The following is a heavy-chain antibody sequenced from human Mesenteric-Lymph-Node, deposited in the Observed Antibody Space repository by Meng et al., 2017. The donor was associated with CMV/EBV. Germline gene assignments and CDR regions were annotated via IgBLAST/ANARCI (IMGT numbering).Heavy chain of an antibody. J-gene: IGHJ4*02. CDR2: IYYSGST. CDR1: GGSISSYY. CDR3: ARDPKSSSWYHFDS. D-gene: IGHD6-13*01. V-gene: IGHV4-59*01. Sequence: SETLSLTCTVSGGSISSYYWSWIRQPPGKGLEWIGYIYYSGSTNYNPSLKSRVTISVDTSKNQFSLKLRSVTAADTAVYYCARDPKSSSWYHFDSWGQGTLVTVSS.